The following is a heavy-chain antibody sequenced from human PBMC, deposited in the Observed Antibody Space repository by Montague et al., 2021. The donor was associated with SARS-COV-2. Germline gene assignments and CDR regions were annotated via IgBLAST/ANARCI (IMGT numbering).Heavy chain of an antibody. Sequence: SETLSLTCTVSGVSISSSSFYWGWIRRPPGKGLEWIGSIYYSGRTYYNPSLRSRVSISVDTSKKQLSLRLSSVTAADTAVYYCASSSYSSRWYYFDDWGQGTLVAVSS. D-gene: IGHD6-13*01. V-gene: IGHV4-39*01. CDR1: GVSISSSSFY. J-gene: IGHJ4*02. CDR3: ASSSYSSRWYYFDD. CDR2: IYYSGRT.